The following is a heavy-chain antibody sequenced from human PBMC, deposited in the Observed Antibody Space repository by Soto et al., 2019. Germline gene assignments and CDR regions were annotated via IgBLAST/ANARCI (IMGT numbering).Heavy chain of an antibody. D-gene: IGHD4-17*01. CDR1: GFTFSNHA. CDR3: AIMSGDSGG. Sequence: EVQFLESGGGLVPPGGSLRLSCVVSGFTFSNHAVTWVLQVPRKGLEWVATIDKTGGVKNYADSVKGRFTISRDNSNNTVYLQMSSLKVEDTAVYHCAIMSGDSGGRGQATLVTVSS. CDR2: IDKTGGVK. J-gene: IGHJ4*02. V-gene: IGHV3-23*01.